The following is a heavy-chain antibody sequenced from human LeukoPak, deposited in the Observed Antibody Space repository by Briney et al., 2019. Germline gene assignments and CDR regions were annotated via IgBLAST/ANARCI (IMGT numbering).Heavy chain of an antibody. CDR1: GFSFSGYA. Sequence: GGSLRLSRAASGFSFSGYAMHWVRQAPGRGLEWVAVISSDGGVADYAESLRGRFTISRDNSQNTLFLHINSLRPEDTAVFYCARDRIAAAATDWFDTWGQGSLVTVSS. V-gene: IGHV3-30*04. CDR2: ISSDGGVA. D-gene: IGHD6-13*01. CDR3: ARDRIAAAATDWFDT. J-gene: IGHJ5*02.